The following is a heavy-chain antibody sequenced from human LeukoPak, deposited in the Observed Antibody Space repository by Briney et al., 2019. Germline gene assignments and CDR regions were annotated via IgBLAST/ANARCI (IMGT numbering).Heavy chain of an antibody. D-gene: IGHD2/OR15-2a*01. Sequence: PGGSLRLSCAASGFNFNDYAMHWVRQAPGKGLEWVSFVSSNSGTIDYVDSVKGRFTISIDNAKNSLYLQMNSLRVEGTALYYCARIGHGLDVWGQGTMVTVSS. CDR1: GFNFNDYA. V-gene: IGHV3-9*01. CDR2: VSSNSGTI. J-gene: IGHJ3*01. CDR3: ARIGHGLDV.